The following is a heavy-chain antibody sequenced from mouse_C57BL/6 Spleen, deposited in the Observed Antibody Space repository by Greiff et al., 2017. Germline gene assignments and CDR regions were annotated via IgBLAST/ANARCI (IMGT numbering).Heavy chain of an antibody. CDR3: TIWDGAWFAY. CDR2: ISSGGDYI. V-gene: IGHV5-9-1*02. D-gene: IGHD4-1*01. Sequence: EVKVVESGEGLVKPGGSLKLSCAASGFTFSSYAMSWVRQTPEKRLEWVAYISSGGDYIYYADTVKGRFTISRDNARNTLYLQMSSLKSEDTAMYYCTIWDGAWFAYWGQGTLVTVSA. CDR1: GFTFSSYA. J-gene: IGHJ3*01.